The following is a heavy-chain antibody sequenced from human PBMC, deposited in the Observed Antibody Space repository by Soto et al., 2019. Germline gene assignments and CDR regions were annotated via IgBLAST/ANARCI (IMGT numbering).Heavy chain of an antibody. Sequence: SETLSLTCAFYGGSFSGYYWSWIRQPPGKGLEWIGEINHSGSTNYNPSLKSRVTISVDTSKNQFSLKLSSVTAADTAVYYCARGRGPEYSSSWYSARTYYYYYYMDVWGKGTTVTVSS. V-gene: IGHV4-34*01. CDR3: ARGRGPEYSSSWYSARTYYYYYYMDV. J-gene: IGHJ6*03. CDR1: GGSFSGYY. D-gene: IGHD6-13*01. CDR2: INHSGST.